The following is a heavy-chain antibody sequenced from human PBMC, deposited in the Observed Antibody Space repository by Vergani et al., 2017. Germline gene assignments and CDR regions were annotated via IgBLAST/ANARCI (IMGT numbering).Heavy chain of an antibody. D-gene: IGHD5-12*01. Sequence: EVQLVESGGGLVQPGGSLRLSCAASGFTFSSYSMNWVRQAPGKGLEWVSSISSSSSYIYYADSVKGRFTISRDNAKNSLYLQMNSLRAEDTAVYYCAGEVLGYSGYERYYYYMDVWGKGTTVTVSS. J-gene: IGHJ6*03. CDR1: GFTFSSYS. CDR2: ISSSSSYI. CDR3: AGEVLGYSGYERYYYYMDV. V-gene: IGHV3-21*04.